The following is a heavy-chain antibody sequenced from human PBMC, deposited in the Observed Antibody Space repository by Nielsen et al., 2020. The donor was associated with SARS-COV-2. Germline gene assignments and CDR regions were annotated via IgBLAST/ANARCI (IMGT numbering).Heavy chain of an antibody. D-gene: IGHD1-14*01. CDR1: GFTFSSYA. CDR2: ISGSGGST. V-gene: IGHV3-23*01. J-gene: IGHJ4*02. Sequence: GESRKISCAASGFTFSSYAMSWVRQAPGKGLEWVSAISGSGGSTYYADSVKGRFTISRDNSKNTLYLQMNSLRAEDTALYYCATTPGYYWGQGTLVTVSS. CDR3: ATTPGYY.